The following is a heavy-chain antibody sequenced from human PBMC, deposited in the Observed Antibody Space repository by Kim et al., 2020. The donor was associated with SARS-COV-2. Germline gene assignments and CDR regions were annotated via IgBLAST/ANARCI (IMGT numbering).Heavy chain of an antibody. J-gene: IGHJ4*02. Sequence: SETLSLTCTVSGGSISSSRYYWDWIRQPPGKGLEWIGSIYYSGSTYYNPPLKSRVTISVDTSKDQFSLKLSSVTAADTAVYYCARHYGLLWFGAQFDCWGQGTLVTVSS. D-gene: IGHD3-10*01. V-gene: IGHV4-39*01. CDR1: GGSISSSRYY. CDR2: IYYSGST. CDR3: ARHYGLLWFGAQFDC.